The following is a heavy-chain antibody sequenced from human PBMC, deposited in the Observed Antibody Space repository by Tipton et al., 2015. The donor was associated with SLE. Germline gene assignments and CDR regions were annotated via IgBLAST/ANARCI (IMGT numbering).Heavy chain of an antibody. J-gene: IGHJ2*01. D-gene: IGHD6-13*01. V-gene: IGHV3-11*05. Sequence: GSLRLSCVASGFTFSDYKFSDYYMTWIRQAPGRGLEWVSYISSSGGFTEYTDSVKGRFTISRDNAKNSLYLQMNSLRAEDTAVYYCTTDVRGSSSWYSTWYFDLWGRGTLVTVSS. CDR2: ISSSGGFT. CDR3: TTDVRGSSSWYSTWYFDL. CDR1: GFTFSDYKFSDYY.